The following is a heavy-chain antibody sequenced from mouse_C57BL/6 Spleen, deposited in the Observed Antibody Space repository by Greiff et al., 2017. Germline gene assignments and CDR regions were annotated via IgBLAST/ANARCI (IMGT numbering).Heavy chain of an antibody. CDR1: GFTFSSYA. V-gene: IGHV5-4*03. Sequence: EVKLVESGGGLVKPGGSLKLSCAASGFTFSSYAMSWVRQTPEKRLEWVATISDGGSYTYYPDNVKGRFTISRDNAKNNLYLQMSHLKSEDTAMYYCARGWTTMVTTYYFDYWGQGTTLTVSS. J-gene: IGHJ2*01. CDR2: ISDGGSYT. CDR3: ARGWTTMVTTYYFDY. D-gene: IGHD2-2*01.